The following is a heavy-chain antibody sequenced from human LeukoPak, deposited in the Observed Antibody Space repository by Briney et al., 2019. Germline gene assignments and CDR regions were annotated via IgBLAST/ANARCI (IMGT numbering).Heavy chain of an antibody. J-gene: IGHJ1*01. CDR3: AKGANYYDSSGYYYPTEYFQH. D-gene: IGHD3-22*01. CDR2: IWYDGSNK. V-gene: IGHV3-33*06. Sequence: GRSLRLSCAASGFTFSDYGMHWVRQAPGKGLEWVAVIWYDGSNKYYADSVKGRFTISRDNSKNTLYLQMNSLRAEDTAVYYCAKGANYYDSSGYYYPTEYFQHWGQGTLVTVSS. CDR1: GFTFSDYG.